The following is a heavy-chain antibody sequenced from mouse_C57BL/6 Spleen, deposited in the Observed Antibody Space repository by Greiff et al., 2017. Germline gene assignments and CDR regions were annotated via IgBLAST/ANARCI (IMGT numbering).Heavy chain of an antibody. CDR2: ISYDGSN. CDR3: ARGLFWFAY. V-gene: IGHV3-6*01. CDR1: GYSITSGYY. J-gene: IGHJ3*01. Sequence: EVQLQESGPGLVKPSQSLSLSCSVTGYSITSGYYWNWIRQFPGNKLEWMGYISYDGSNNYNPSLKNRISITRDTSKNQFFLMLNSVTTEDTSTYYCARGLFWFAYWGQGTLVTVSA.